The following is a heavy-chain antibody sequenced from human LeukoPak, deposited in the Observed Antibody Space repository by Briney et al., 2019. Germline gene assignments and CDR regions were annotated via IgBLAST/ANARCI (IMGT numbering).Heavy chain of an antibody. D-gene: IGHD2/OR15-2a*01. Sequence: SETLSLTCAVSGGSISSGSYYWSWIRQPAGKGLEWIGRIYTSGSTNYNPSLKSRVTISVDTSKNQFSLKLSSVTAADTAVYYCARWVIDYYYMDVWGKGTTVTISS. CDR1: GGSISSGSYY. V-gene: IGHV4-61*02. CDR2: IYTSGST. J-gene: IGHJ6*03. CDR3: ARWVIDYYYMDV.